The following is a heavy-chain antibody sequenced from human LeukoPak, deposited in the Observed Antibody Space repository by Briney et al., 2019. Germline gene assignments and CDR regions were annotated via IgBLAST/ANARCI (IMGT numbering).Heavy chain of an antibody. Sequence: GGSLRLSCAASGFSFRSHWMSWVRQAPGKGLEWVANINQDGSDKQYVDSVKGRFTISRDNAKNSLYLQMNSLRAEDSAVYYWAELGITMIGGVWGKGTTATISS. V-gene: IGHV3-7*01. CDR2: INQDGSDK. CDR3: AELGITMIGGV. D-gene: IGHD3-10*02. J-gene: IGHJ6*04. CDR1: GFSFRSHW.